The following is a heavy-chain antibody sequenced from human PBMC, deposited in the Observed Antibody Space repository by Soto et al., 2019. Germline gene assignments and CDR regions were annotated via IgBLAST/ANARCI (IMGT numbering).Heavy chain of an antibody. J-gene: IGHJ6*02. Sequence: PGGSLRLSCAASGFTLSSNSMNWVRQAPGRGLEWVSYISSSSTSIYYADSVKGRFTISRDNAKNSLYLQMNSLRDEDTAVYYCARDGGWRYYYGMDVWGLGTTVTVSS. V-gene: IGHV3-48*02. CDR2: ISSSSTSI. CDR1: GFTLSSNS. CDR3: ARDGGWRYYYGMDV. D-gene: IGHD2-15*01.